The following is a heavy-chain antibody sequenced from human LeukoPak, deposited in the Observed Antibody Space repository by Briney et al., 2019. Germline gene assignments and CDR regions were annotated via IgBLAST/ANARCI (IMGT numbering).Heavy chain of an antibody. V-gene: IGHV4-39*01. CDR2: IYYSGST. D-gene: IGHD6-19*01. J-gene: IGHJ6*02. CDR3: ARVPLWYSSGWDYGMDV. CDR1: GGSISSSSYY. Sequence: KPSETLSLTCTVSGGSISSSSYYWGWIRQPPGKGLEWIGSIYYSGSTYYNPSLKSRVTISVDTSKNQFSLKLSSVTAADMAVYYCARVPLWYSSGWDYGMDVWGQGTTVTVSS.